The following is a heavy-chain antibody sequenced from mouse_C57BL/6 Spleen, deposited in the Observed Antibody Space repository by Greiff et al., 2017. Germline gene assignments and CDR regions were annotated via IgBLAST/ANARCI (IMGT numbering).Heavy chain of an antibody. CDR3: TRGGGRFDY. V-gene: IGHV1-15*01. Sequence: LVESGAELVRPGASVTLSCKASGYSFTDYEMHWVKQTPVHGLEWIGAIDPETGGTAYNQKFKGKAILTADKSSSTAYMELRSLTSEDSAVYYCTRGGGRFDYWGQGTTLTVSS. CDR2: IDPETGGT. J-gene: IGHJ2*01. CDR1: GYSFTDYE. D-gene: IGHD1-1*02.